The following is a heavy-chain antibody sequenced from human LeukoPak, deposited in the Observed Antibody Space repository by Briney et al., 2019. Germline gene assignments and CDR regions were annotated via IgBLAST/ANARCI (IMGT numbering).Heavy chain of an antibody. CDR1: GFTFGSYN. J-gene: IGHJ1*01. D-gene: IGHD3-22*01. V-gene: IGHV3-21*01. CDR3: ARDGGDYYDSSGYPFHH. CDR2: ISTSSSYI. Sequence: KTGGSLRLSCAASGFTFGSYNMNWVRQAPGKGLEWVSSISTSSSYIYYADSVKGRFTISRDNAEKSLYLQMNSLRAGDTAVYYCARDGGDYYDSSGYPFHHWGQGTLVTVSS.